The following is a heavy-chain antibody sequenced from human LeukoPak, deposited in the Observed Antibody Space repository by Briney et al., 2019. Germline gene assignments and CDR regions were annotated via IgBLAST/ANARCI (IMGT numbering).Heavy chain of an antibody. CDR3: ARDQGGDIVATREGILGFDY. V-gene: IGHV1-69*04. Sequence: ASVKVSCKASGGTFSSYAISWVRQAPGQGLEWMGRIIPILGIANYAQKFQGRVTITADKSTSTAYMELSSLRSEDTAVYYCARDQGGDIVATREGILGFDYWGQGTLVTVSS. CDR1: GGTFSSYA. D-gene: IGHD5-12*01. CDR2: IIPILGIA. J-gene: IGHJ4*02.